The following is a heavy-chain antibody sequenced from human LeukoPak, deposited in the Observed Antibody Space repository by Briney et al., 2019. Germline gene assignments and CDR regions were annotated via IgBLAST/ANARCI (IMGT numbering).Heavy chain of an antibody. J-gene: IGHJ4*02. V-gene: IGHV3-30*03. CDR3: ASNSGSPDY. D-gene: IGHD1-26*01. Sequence: GRSLRLSCAASGFTFSSYGMHWVRQAPGKGLEWVAFISYTGTYKYYADSVKGRFTISRDNSKNTLYLQMNSLRAEDTAVYYCASNSGSPDYWGQGTLVTVSS. CDR2: ISYTGTYK. CDR1: GFTFSSYG.